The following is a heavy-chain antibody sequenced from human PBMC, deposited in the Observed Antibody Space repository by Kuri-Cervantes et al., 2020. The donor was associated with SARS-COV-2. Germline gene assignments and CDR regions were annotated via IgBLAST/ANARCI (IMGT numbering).Heavy chain of an antibody. J-gene: IGHJ4*02. D-gene: IGHD7-27*01. CDR3: ARDLRLGKSLDY. V-gene: IGHV3-74*01. Sequence: GESLKISCAASGFSFNNYGMHWVRQAPGKGLVWVSRINSDGSSTSYADSVKGRFTISRDNAKSTVHLQMNSLRAEDTAVYYCARDLRLGKSLDYWGQGTLVTVSS. CDR1: GFSFNNYG. CDR2: INSDGSST.